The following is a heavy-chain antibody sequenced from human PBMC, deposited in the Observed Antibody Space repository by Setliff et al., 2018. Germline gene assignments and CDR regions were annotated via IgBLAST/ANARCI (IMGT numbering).Heavy chain of an antibody. CDR1: GYTFTGYY. CDR3: ARDGGGDSDAFDI. D-gene: IGHD3-16*01. V-gene: IGHV1-2*06. CDR2: INPSSGAT. Sequence: ASVKVSCKASGYTFTGYYMYWVRQAPGQGLEWMGRINPSSGATIYAQKFLDRVTMTSDTSISTAYMELGRLRSDDTAVYFCARDGGGDSDAFDIWGQGTMVT. J-gene: IGHJ3*02.